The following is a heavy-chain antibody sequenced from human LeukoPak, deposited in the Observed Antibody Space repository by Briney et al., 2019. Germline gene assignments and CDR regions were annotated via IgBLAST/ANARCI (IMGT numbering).Heavy chain of an antibody. Sequence: GRSLRLSCAASGFTFSTFGMYWVRQAPGKGLEWVAVIWYDGSNDDYADSVKGRFTISRDNSKNTLYLQMNSLRAEDTAVYYCARRPVGASGRYYFDYWGQGTLVTVSS. V-gene: IGHV3-33*01. J-gene: IGHJ4*02. CDR2: IWYDGSND. D-gene: IGHD1-26*01. CDR1: GFTFSTFG. CDR3: ARRPVGASGRYYFDY.